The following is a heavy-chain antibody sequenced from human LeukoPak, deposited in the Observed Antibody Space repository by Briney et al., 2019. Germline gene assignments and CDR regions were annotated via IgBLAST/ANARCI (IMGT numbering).Heavy chain of an antibody. CDR3: ARQAGSGISAPGSPYFDY. D-gene: IGHD6-13*01. Sequence: SETLSLTCTVSGGSISSSNYCWGWIRQPPGRGLEWIGNIYYTGRTCYNPSLKSRGTISADTSKNQFSLNLSSVTAADTAVYYCARQAGSGISAPGSPYFDYWGQGTLVTVSS. V-gene: IGHV4-39*01. J-gene: IGHJ4*02. CDR1: GGSISSSNYC. CDR2: IYYTGRT.